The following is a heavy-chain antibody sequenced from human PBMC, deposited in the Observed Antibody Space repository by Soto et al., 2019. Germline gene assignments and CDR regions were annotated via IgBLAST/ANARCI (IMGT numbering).Heavy chain of an antibody. CDR2: IYYSGST. V-gene: IGHV4-39*01. Sequence: SETLSLTCTVSGGSIGSSSYYWGWIRQPPGKGLEWIGSIYYSGSTYYNPSLKSRVTISVDTSKNQFSLKLSSVTAADTAVYYCARRGRYCSGGSCYGSSRAFDIWGQGTMVTVS. CDR1: GGSIGSSSYY. D-gene: IGHD2-15*01. J-gene: IGHJ3*02. CDR3: ARRGRYCSGGSCYGSSRAFDI.